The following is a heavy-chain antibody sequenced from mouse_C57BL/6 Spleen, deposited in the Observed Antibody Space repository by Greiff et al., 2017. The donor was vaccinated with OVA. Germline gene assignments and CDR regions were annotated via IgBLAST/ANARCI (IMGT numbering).Heavy chain of an antibody. D-gene: IGHD1-1*01. J-gene: IGHJ4*01. V-gene: IGHV3-1*01. CDR1: GYSITSGYD. Sequence: DVQLQESGPGMVKPSQSLSLTCTVTGYSITSGYDWHWIRHFPGNKLEWMGYISYSGSTNYNPSLKSRISITHDTSKNHFFLKLNSVTTEDTATYYCARGFTGYAMDYWGQGTSVTVSS. CDR3: ARGFTGYAMDY. CDR2: ISYSGST.